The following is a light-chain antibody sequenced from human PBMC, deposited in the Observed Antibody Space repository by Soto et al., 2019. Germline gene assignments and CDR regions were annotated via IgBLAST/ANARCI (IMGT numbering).Light chain of an antibody. J-gene: IGKJ1*01. V-gene: IGKV1-27*01. CDR3: QKYDSAPWT. CDR2: AAS. Sequence: DIQMTQSPSSLSASVGDRVTITCRASQGILTYLAWYQQKPGQVPELLIQAASTLQPGVPSRFSGSGSGTEFTLTSNSLQPEDVATYYCQKYDSAPWTVGQGTKVDIK. CDR1: QGILTY.